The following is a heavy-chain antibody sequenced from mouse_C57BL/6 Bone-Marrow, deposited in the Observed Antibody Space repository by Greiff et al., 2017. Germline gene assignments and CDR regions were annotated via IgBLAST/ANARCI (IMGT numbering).Heavy chain of an antibody. CDR2: INPGSGGT. V-gene: IGHV1-54*01. Sequence: VQLQQSGAELVRPGTSVKVSCKASGYAFTNYLIEWVKQRPGQGLAWIGVINPGSGGTNYNEKFKGKATLTADKSSSTAYMQLSSLTSEDSAVYFCARRDYDVKAMDYWGQGTSVTVSS. J-gene: IGHJ4*01. CDR3: ARRDYDVKAMDY. D-gene: IGHD2-4*01. CDR1: GYAFTNYL.